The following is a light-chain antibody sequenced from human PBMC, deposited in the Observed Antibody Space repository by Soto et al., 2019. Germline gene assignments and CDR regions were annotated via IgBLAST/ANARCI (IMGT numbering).Light chain of an antibody. CDR3: QQYDIWPPT. V-gene: IGKV3-15*01. CDR2: GAS. CDR1: QSVSSN. J-gene: IGKJ1*01. Sequence: EIVMTHSPAILSVSPWERATLSCRASQSVSSNLAWFQQKPGQTPRLLFNGASTRATGIPARFTGSGSGTEFILTISSLQSEDFAVYYCQQYDIWPPTFGQGTKVDIK.